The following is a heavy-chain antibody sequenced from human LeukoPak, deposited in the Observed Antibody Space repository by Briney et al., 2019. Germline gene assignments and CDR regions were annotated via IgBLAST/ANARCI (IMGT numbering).Heavy chain of an antibody. V-gene: IGHV4-61*02. D-gene: IGHD5-24*01. CDR1: GGSISSGSYY. CDR3: ARTRSRWLQRKFDY. CDR2: IYTSGST. J-gene: IGHJ4*02. Sequence: NPSQTLSLTCTVSGGSISSGSYYWSWIRQPAGKGLEWIGRIYTSGSTNYNPSLKSRVIISVDTSKNQFSLELSSVTAADTAVYYCARTRSRWLQRKFDYWGQGTLVTVSS.